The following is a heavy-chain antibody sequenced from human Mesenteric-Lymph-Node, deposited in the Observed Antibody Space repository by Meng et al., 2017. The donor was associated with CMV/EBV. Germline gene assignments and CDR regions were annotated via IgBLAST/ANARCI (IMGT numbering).Heavy chain of an antibody. CDR3: ARAPYYCSSTSCYQNYYYYYGMDV. CDR1: Y. CDR2: IYYSGST. J-gene: IGHJ6*02. Sequence: YWSWIRQPPGKGLEWIGYIYYSGSTNYNPSLKSRVTISVDTSKNQFSLKLSSVTAADTAVYYCARAPYYCSSTSCYQNYYYYYGMDVWGQGTTVTVSS. D-gene: IGHD2-2*01. V-gene: IGHV4-59*01.